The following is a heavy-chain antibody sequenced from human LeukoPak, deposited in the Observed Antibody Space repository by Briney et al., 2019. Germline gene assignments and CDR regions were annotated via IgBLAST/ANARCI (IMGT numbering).Heavy chain of an antibody. CDR2: IIPILGIA. Sequence: SVKVSCKASGGTFSSYAISWVRQAPGQGLEWMGRIIPILGIANYAQKFQGRVTITADKSTSTAYMELSSLRSEDTAVYYCARGGERMALGPGMDVWGQGTTVTVSS. V-gene: IGHV1-69*04. CDR1: GGTFSSYA. CDR3: ARGGERMALGPGMDV. J-gene: IGHJ6*02. D-gene: IGHD3-10*01.